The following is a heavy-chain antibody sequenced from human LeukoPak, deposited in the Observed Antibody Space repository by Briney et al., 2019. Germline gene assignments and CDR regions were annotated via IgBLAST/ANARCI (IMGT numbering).Heavy chain of an antibody. D-gene: IGHD4/OR15-4a*01. CDR3: ARGVSGATALDF. Sequence: GESLRLSCTASGFTFSTYSMNWVRQAPGKGLEWVSYISIGSTYVYYADSVKDRFTVSRDNAKNSLVLQMNSLRAEDTAVYYCARGVSGATALDFWDQGTLVTVSS. CDR2: ISIGSTYV. CDR1: GFTFSTYS. V-gene: IGHV3-21*01. J-gene: IGHJ4*02.